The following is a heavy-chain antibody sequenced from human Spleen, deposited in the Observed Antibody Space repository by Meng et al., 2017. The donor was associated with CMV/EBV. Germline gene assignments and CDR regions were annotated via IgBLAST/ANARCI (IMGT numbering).Heavy chain of an antibody. V-gene: IGHV3-33*06. CDR1: GFTFSSHC. Sequence: GGSLRLSCAASGFTFSSHCVHWVRQAPGKGLEWVAVIWYDGSNKDNEDSVKGRFTISRDNSNNTLYLQMNSLRAEDTAVYYCAKGRGKNSFGYYFDYWGQGTLVTVSS. CDR2: IWYDGSNK. D-gene: IGHD5-18*01. CDR3: AKGRGKNSFGYYFDY. J-gene: IGHJ4*02.